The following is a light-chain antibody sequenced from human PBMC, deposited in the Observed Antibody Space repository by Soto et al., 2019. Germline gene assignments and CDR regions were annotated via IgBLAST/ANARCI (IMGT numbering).Light chain of an antibody. V-gene: IGKV1-9*01. CDR2: AAS. CDR3: QQLNSYPHT. CDR1: QGIASY. J-gene: IGKJ4*01. Sequence: IQLTQSPSSLSASVGDRVTITCRASQGIASYFAWYQQKPGKAPKLLIYAASTLQSGVPSRFSGSGSGTDLTLTISSLQPEDFATYYCQQLNSYPHTFGGGTKVDIK.